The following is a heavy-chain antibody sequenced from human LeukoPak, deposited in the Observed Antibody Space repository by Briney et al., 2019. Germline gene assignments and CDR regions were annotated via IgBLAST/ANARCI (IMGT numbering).Heavy chain of an antibody. J-gene: IGHJ4*02. Sequence: GGSLRLSCAASGFTFSSYAMIWVRQAPGQGLEWVSTISSSGDSTYYADSVKGRFTISRDNSKNTLYLQMNSLRAEDPSVYFCAKGYSGSYSAFDYWGQGTLVTVSS. D-gene: IGHD1-26*01. V-gene: IGHV3-23*01. CDR3: AKGYSGSYSAFDY. CDR2: ISSSGDST. CDR1: GFTFSSYA.